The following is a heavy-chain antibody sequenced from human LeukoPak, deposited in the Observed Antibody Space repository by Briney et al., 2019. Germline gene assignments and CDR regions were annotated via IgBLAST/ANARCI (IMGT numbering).Heavy chain of an antibody. V-gene: IGHV3-48*03. CDR1: GFTFSSYE. Sequence: GGSLRLSCAASGFTFSSYEMNWVRQAPGKGLEWVSYISSSGSTIYYADSVKGRFTISRDNAKNSLYLQMNSLRAEDTAVYYCARAYGDYFDYWGQGTLVTVSS. D-gene: IGHD4-17*01. J-gene: IGHJ4*02. CDR2: ISSSGSTI. CDR3: ARAYGDYFDY.